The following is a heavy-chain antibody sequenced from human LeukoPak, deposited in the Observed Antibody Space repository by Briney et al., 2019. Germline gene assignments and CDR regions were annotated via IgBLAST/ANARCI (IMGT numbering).Heavy chain of an antibody. Sequence: GGSLRLSCAASGFTFSNYGVHWVRQAPGKGLEWVAFIPYDGTNKYYTDSVKGRFTISRDNSKNTLYLQMNSLRPEDTAVYYCAKDLYYYGSGRYFHYWGQGTLVTVSS. J-gene: IGHJ4*02. CDR3: AKDLYYYGSGRYFHY. D-gene: IGHD3-10*01. CDR2: IPYDGTNK. V-gene: IGHV3-30*02. CDR1: GFTFSNYG.